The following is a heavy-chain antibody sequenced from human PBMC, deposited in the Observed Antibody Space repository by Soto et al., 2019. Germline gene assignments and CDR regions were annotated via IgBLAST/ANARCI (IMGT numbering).Heavy chain of an antibody. CDR1: GYTFTSYG. J-gene: IGHJ6*02. V-gene: IGHV1-18*01. CDR2: ISAYNGNT. D-gene: IGHD5-18*01. CDR3: ARDSDSKNDDVIQLWLSTYGMDV. Sequence: RASVKVSCKASGYTFTSYGISWVRQAPGQGLEWMGWISAYNGNTNYAQKLQGRVTMTTDTSTSTAYMELRSLRSNDAAVYYCARDSDSKNDDVIQLWLSTYGMDVWGQGTTVTVSS.